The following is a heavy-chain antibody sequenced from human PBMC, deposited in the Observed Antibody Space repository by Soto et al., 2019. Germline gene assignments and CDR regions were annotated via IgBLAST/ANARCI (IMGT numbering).Heavy chain of an antibody. J-gene: IGHJ4*02. Sequence: ASVKVSCKASGYTFTSYGISRVRQAPGQGLEWMGWISAYNGNTNYAQKLQGRVTMTTDTSTSTAYMELRSLRSDDTAVYYCARVRDYYDSSGYYVDYWGQGTLVTVSS. CDR2: ISAYNGNT. CDR3: ARVRDYYDSSGYYVDY. V-gene: IGHV1-18*01. CDR1: GYTFTSYG. D-gene: IGHD3-22*01.